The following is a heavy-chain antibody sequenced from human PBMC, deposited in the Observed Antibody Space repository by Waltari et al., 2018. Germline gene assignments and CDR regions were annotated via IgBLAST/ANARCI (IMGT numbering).Heavy chain of an antibody. CDR3: AKGYCTNGVCYNDY. CDR1: GFPFSSYA. D-gene: IGHD2-8*01. J-gene: IGHJ4*02. Sequence: EVQLLESGGGLVQPGGSLRLSCAASGFPFSSYAMSWVHQAPGKGVEWVSTISGSGGLTYYADSVKGRFTISRDNSKNTLYLQMNSLRAEDTAVYYCAKGYCTNGVCYNDYWGQGTLVTVSS. CDR2: ISGSGGLT. V-gene: IGHV3-23*01.